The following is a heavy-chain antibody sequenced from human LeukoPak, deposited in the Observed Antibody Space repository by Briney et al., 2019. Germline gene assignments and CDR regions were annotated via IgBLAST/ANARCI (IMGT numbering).Heavy chain of an antibody. D-gene: IGHD3-9*01. CDR2: IYYSGST. V-gene: IGHV4-59*12. CDR3: ARGSWVRYFDWLLSGDYFDY. J-gene: IGHJ4*02. CDR1: GGSISSYY. Sequence: SETLSLTCTVSGGSISSYYWSWIRQPPGKGLEWIGYIYYSGSTNYNPSLKSRVTISVDTSKNQFSLKLSSVTAADTAVYYCARGSWVRYFDWLLSGDYFDYWGQGTLVTVSS.